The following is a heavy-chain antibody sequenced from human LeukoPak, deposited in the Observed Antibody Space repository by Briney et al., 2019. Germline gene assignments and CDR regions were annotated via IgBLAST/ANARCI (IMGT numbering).Heavy chain of an antibody. V-gene: IGHV3-73*01. J-gene: IGHJ4*02. CDR1: GFTFSGSA. CDR2: IRSKANSYAT. Sequence: GGSLRLSCAASGFTFSGSAMHWVRQASGKGLEWVGRIRSKANSYATAYAASVKGRFAISRDDSKNTAYPQMNSLKTEDTAVYYCTRPDDYGDYWGQGTLATVSS. CDR3: TRPDDYGDY.